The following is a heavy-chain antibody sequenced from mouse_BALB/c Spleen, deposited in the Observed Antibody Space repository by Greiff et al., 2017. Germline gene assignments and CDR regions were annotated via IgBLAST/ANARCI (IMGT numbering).Heavy chain of an antibody. V-gene: IGHV1-69*01. CDR3: ARDHYGSSYWYFDV. CDR2: IDTSDSYT. Sequence: QVQLKESGAELVMPGASVKMSCKASGYTFTDYWMHWVKQRPGQGLEWIGAIDTSDSYTSYNQKFKGKATLTVDESSSTAYMQLSSLTSEDSAVYYCARDHYGSSYWYFDVWGAGTTVTVSS. CDR1: GYTFTDYW. D-gene: IGHD1-1*01. J-gene: IGHJ1*01.